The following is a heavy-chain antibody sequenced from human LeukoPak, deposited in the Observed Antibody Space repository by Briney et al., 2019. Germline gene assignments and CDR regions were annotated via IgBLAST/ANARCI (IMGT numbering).Heavy chain of an antibody. CDR2: INHSGST. Sequence: SETLSLTCTVSGGSISSYYWSWIRQPPGKGLEWIGEINHSGSTYYNPSLKSRVTISVDTSKNQFSLKLSSVTAADTAVYYCARGWYPPGYFDYWGQGTLVTVSS. CDR3: ARGWYPPGYFDY. D-gene: IGHD6-13*01. V-gene: IGHV4-34*01. J-gene: IGHJ4*02. CDR1: GGSISSYY.